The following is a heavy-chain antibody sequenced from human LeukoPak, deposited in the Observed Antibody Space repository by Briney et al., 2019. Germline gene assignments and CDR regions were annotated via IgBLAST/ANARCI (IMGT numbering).Heavy chain of an antibody. Sequence: PSETLSLTRTVSGGSISSYYWSWIRQPPGKGLEWIGYIYYSGSTNYNPSLKSRVTISVDTSKNQFSLKLSSVTAADTAVYYCAGSYEKRITMVRGVIDYWGQGTLVTVSS. CDR1: GGSISSYY. CDR3: AGSYEKRITMVRGVIDY. J-gene: IGHJ4*02. CDR2: IYYSGST. D-gene: IGHD3-10*01. V-gene: IGHV4-59*01.